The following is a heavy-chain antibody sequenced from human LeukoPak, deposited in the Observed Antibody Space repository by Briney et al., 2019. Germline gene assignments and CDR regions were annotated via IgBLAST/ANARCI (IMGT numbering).Heavy chain of an antibody. V-gene: IGHV3-33*08. CDR1: GFTFSTYS. CDR2: IWYDGSNK. J-gene: IGHJ4*02. D-gene: IGHD1-26*01. Sequence: GGSLRLSCEVSGFTFSTYSMNWVRQAPGKGLEWVAVIWYDGSNKYHADFVKGRFTISRDNSKNTVYLQMNSLRAEDTAVYYCAREMVGATCFDYWGQGTLVTVSS. CDR3: AREMVGATCFDY.